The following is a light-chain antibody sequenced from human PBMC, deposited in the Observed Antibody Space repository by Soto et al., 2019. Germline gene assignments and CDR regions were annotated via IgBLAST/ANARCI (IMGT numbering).Light chain of an antibody. CDR3: CSYAGSYTVL. J-gene: IGLJ2*01. CDR1: SSDVGAYNY. Sequence: QSALTQPRSVSGSPGQSVTISCTGTSSDVGAYNYVSWYQQHPGKAPKLMIYDVSKRPSGVPDRFSGSKSGNTASLTISGLQAEDEADYYCCSYAGSYTVLFGGGIKLTVL. V-gene: IGLV2-11*01. CDR2: DVS.